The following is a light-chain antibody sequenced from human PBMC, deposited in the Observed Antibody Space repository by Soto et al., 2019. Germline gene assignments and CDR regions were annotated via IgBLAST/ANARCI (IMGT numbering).Light chain of an antibody. CDR2: SAS. J-gene: IGKJ1*01. CDR1: QRINNH. CDR3: QQSYSTPPT. V-gene: IGKV1-39*01. Sequence: DIQMPQSPSSLSASVGARVTITCRASQRINNHLNWYQQRGGKAPKLLIYSASSLQSGVPSRFSGSGSGTDFTLSISSLQPDDFATYYGQQSYSTPPTFGNGTMVDI.